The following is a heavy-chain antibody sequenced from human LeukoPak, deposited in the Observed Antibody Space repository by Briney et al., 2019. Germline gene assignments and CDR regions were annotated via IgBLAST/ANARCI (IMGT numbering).Heavy chain of an antibody. CDR3: ARQKAYDRYFDL. D-gene: IGHD3-3*01. J-gene: IGHJ2*01. Sequence: GESLKISCKGSGYNFASCWIGWVRQMPGKGLEWMGIFYPGDSDTRYSPSFQGQVTMSADKSISTAYLQWSSLKASDTAMYYCARQKAYDRYFDLWGRGTLVIVSS. V-gene: IGHV5-51*01. CDR1: GYNFASCW. CDR2: FYPGDSDT.